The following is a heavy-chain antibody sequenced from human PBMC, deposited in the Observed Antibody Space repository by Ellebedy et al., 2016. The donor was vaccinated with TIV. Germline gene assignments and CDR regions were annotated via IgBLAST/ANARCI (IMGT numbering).Heavy chain of an antibody. J-gene: IGHJ4*02. CDR2: IYPGDSDT. Sequence: GESLKISCKGSGYKFTKNWIGWVRQVPGKGLEWMGIIYPGDSDTRYSLSFQGYVTISADKSISTAYLQWSSLKASDTAIYYCARLSYYDYVWGSSRRGHDFDYWGQGTLVTVSS. D-gene: IGHD3-16*02. V-gene: IGHV5-51*01. CDR1: GYKFTKNW. CDR3: ARLSYYDYVWGSSRRGHDFDY.